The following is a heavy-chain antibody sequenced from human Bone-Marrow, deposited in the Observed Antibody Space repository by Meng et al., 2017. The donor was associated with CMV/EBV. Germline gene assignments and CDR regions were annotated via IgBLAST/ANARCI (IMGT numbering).Heavy chain of an antibody. J-gene: IGHJ4*02. CDR3: ARDVVEGSVWLGY. CDR1: GFTFSSYW. CDR2: INSDGSST. D-gene: IGHD2-15*01. V-gene: IGHV3-74*01. Sequence: LSLTCAASGFTFSSYWMHWVRQAPGKGLVWVSRINSDGSSTSYADSVKGRFTISRDNGKNTLYLQMNSLRAEDTAVYYCARDVVEGSVWLGYWGQGTLVTVSS.